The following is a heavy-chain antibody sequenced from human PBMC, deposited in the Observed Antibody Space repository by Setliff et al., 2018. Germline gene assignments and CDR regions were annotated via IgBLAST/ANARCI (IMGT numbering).Heavy chain of an antibody. CDR3: ARHALSFDSAWDV. CDR1: GGSISSGSNY. D-gene: IGHD3-9*01. V-gene: IGHV4-61*09. Sequence: PSETLSLTCTVSGGSISSGSNYWSWIRQPAGRGLEWIGHIDPSGNTNYNPSLKSRVTISLDTSKNQFSLNLNSATAADTAVYYCARHALSFDSAWDVWGKGTTVTVSS. CDR2: IDPSGNT. J-gene: IGHJ6*04.